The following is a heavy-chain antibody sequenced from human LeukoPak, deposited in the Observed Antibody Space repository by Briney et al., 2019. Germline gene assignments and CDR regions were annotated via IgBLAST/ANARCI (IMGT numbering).Heavy chain of an antibody. J-gene: IGHJ4*02. CDR1: GGSISSSSYY. V-gene: IGHV4-39*01. D-gene: IGHD1-7*01. CDR3: ARHKKLELSRYFDY. Sequence: SETLSLTCTVSGGSISSSSYYWGWIRQPPGKGLEWIGSIYYSGSTYYNPSLKSRVTISVDTSKNQFSLKLSSVTAADTAVYYCARHKKLELSRYFDYWGQGTLVTVSS. CDR2: IYYSGST.